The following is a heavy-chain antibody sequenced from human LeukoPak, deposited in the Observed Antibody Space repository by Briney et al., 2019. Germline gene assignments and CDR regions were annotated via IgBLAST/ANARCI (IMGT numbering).Heavy chain of an antibody. CDR3: ARDHRGFYYGSGNYYYLDV. Sequence: SVKVSCKASGGTYNNYAITWVRQAPGQGLEGVGGILPAFGTSNYAQRFQGRVTITADESTGTTYMELSSLRSEDTAVYYCARDHRGFYYGSGNYYYLDVWGKGTTVTVSS. J-gene: IGHJ6*03. CDR2: ILPAFGTS. D-gene: IGHD3-10*01. CDR1: GGTYNNYA. V-gene: IGHV1-69*13.